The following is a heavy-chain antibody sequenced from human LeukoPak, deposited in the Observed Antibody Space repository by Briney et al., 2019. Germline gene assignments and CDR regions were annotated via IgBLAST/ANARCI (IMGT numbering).Heavy chain of an antibody. V-gene: IGHV3-11*01. D-gene: IGHD7-27*01. CDR3: TRYGDSANKVDF. Sequence: GGSLRLSCAASGFTFSGHYMSWIRQAPGKGLEWLSHIGISGETSYNADSVKGRFPISRANGNSTLYLHMNSLRDEDTAVYYCTRYGDSANKVDFWGQGTLVTVSS. CDR2: IGISGETS. J-gene: IGHJ4*02. CDR1: GFTFSGHY.